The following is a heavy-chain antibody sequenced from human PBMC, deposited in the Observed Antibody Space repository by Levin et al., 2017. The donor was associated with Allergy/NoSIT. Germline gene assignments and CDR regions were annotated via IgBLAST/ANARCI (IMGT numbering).Heavy chain of an antibody. D-gene: IGHD6-19*01. Sequence: TGGSLRLSCVVSGFTFSDAWMSWVRQAPGKGLEWVGRIRSKGDGGTTDYAAPVKGRFTISRDDSKNMLFLQMNSLKTEDTAVYYCTTEGRGVAATRFDWGQGTLVTVSS. V-gene: IGHV3-15*01. CDR1: GFTFSDAW. CDR2: IRSKGDGGTT. J-gene: IGHJ4*02. CDR3: TTEGRGVAATRFD.